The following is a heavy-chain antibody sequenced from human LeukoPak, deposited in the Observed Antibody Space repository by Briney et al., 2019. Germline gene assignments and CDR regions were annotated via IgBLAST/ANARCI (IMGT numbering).Heavy chain of an antibody. CDR3: ARDRRYCSSTSCQGYYGMDV. J-gene: IGHJ6*02. Sequence: SQTLSLTCAVSGGSISSCGYSWSWIRQPPGKGLEWIGYIYHSGSTYYNPSLKSRVTISVDRSKNQFSLKLSSVTAADTAVYYCARDRRYCSSTSCQGYYGMDVWGQGTTVTVSS. CDR2: IYHSGST. D-gene: IGHD2-2*01. CDR1: GGSISSCGYS. V-gene: IGHV4-30-2*01.